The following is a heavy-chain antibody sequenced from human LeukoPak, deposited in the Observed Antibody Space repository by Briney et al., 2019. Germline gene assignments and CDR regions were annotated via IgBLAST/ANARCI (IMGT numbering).Heavy chain of an antibody. CDR2: ISGSGDST. Sequence: PGGSLRLSCAASGFTFSRYAMSWVRQAPGKGLEWVSDISGSGDSTYYADSVKGRFTISRDNAKDSLYLQMNSLRAEDTAVYYCARVLVVEGFDYWGQGTLVTVSS. V-gene: IGHV3-23*01. D-gene: IGHD3-3*02. CDR1: GFTFSRYA. CDR3: ARVLVVEGFDY. J-gene: IGHJ4*02.